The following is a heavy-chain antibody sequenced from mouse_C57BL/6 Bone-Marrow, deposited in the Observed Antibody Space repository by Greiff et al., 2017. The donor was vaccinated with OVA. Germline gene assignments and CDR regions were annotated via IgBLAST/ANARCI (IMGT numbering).Heavy chain of an antibody. D-gene: IGHD2-3*01. CDR1: GFNIKDDY. Sequence: EVQLQQSGAELVRPGASVKLSCTASGFNIKDDYMHWVKQRPEQGLEWIGWIDPENGDTEYASKFQGKATITADTSSNTAYLQLSSLTSEDTAVYYCTTDDGYYVYFDYWGQGTTLTVSS. J-gene: IGHJ2*01. CDR3: TTDDGYYVYFDY. CDR2: IDPENGDT. V-gene: IGHV14-4*01.